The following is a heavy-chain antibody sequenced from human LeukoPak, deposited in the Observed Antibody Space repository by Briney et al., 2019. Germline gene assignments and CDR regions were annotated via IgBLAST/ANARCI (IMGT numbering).Heavy chain of an antibody. D-gene: IGHD3-10*01. CDR3: ARDRAQYYYGSGSYRPYYYYGMDA. V-gene: IGHV3-11*05. CDR2: ISSSSSYT. CDR1: GFTFSDYY. Sequence: GGSLRLSCAASGFTFSDYYMSWIRQAPGKGLEWVSYISSSSSYTNYADSVKGRFTISRDNAKNSLYLQMNSLRAEDTAVYYWARDRAQYYYGSGSYRPYYYYGMDAWGQGTTVTVSS. J-gene: IGHJ6*02.